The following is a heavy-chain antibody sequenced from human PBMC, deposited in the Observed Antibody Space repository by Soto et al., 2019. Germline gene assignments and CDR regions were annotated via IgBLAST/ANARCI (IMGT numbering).Heavy chain of an antibody. CDR3: ARDERYDFWSGYYTGPHYYYYYGMDV. J-gene: IGHJ6*02. Sequence: ASVKVSCKASGYTFTSYGISWVRQAPGQGLEWMGWISAYNGNTNYAQKLQGRVTMTTDTSTSTAYVELRSLRSDDTAVYYCARDERYDFWSGYYTGPHYYYYYGMDVWGQGTTVTVSS. D-gene: IGHD3-3*01. V-gene: IGHV1-18*04. CDR1: GYTFTSYG. CDR2: ISAYNGNT.